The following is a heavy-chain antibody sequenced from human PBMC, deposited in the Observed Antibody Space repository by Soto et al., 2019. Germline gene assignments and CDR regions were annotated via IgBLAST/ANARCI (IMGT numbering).Heavy chain of an antibody. D-gene: IGHD2-2*01. CDR1: GGTFSSYT. Sequence: QVQLVQSGAEVKKPGSSVKVSCKASGGTFSSYTISWVRQAPGQGLEWMGRIIPILGIANYAQKFQGRVTITADKSTSTXXMXRXKRSSEDTAGYYCAGACSSLEDIVVVPAAMSCWFDPWGQGTLVTVSS. CDR3: AGACSSLEDIVVVPAAMSCWFDP. V-gene: IGHV1-69*02. J-gene: IGHJ5*02. CDR2: IIPILGIA.